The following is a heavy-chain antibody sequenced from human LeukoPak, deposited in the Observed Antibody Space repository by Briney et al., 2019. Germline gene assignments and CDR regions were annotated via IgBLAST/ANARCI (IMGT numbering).Heavy chain of an antibody. CDR2: IYHSGST. Sequence: PSETLSLTCSVSGDTVKSTSHYWGWVRQPPGKGLEWIGYIYHSGSTYYNPSLKSRVTISVDRSKNQFSLKLSSVTAADTAVYYCARTKLRGVGGQLRPVDYWGQGTLVTVSS. V-gene: IGHV4-30-2*01. CDR3: ARTKLRGVGGQLRPVDY. J-gene: IGHJ4*02. CDR1: GDTVKSTSHY. D-gene: IGHD1-26*01.